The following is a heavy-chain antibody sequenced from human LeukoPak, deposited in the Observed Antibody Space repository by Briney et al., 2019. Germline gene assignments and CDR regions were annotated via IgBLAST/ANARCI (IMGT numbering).Heavy chain of an antibody. D-gene: IGHD2-15*01. CDR2: IYHSGST. CDR3: ARDFRGRYCSGGSCYSEADH. V-gene: IGHV4-38-2*02. J-gene: IGHJ4*02. CDR1: GYSISSNYH. Sequence: SETLSLTCTVSGYSISSNYHWGWIRQPPGKGLEWIATIYHSGSTYYNPSLKSRVTISVDTSKNQFSLRLSSVTAADTAVYYCARDFRGRYCSGGSCYSEADHWGQGTLVTVSS.